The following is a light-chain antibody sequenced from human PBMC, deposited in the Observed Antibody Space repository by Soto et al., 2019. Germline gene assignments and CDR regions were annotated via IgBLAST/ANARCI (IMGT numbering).Light chain of an antibody. CDR1: SSDVGGYNY. J-gene: IGLJ2*01. CDR3: SSYTNSSPLVV. CDR2: DDS. Sequence: QSARTQPASASGSPGQSITISCTGTSSDVGGYNYVSWYQQHPGKAPKLMIYDDSNRPSGVSNRFSGSKSGNTASLTISGLQAEDEADYYCSSYTNSSPLVVFGGGTKLTVL. V-gene: IGLV2-14*01.